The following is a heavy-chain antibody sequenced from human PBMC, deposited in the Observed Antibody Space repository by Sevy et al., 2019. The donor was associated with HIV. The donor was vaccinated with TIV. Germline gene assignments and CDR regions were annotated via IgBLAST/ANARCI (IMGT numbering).Heavy chain of an antibody. CDR1: GFTFNYHF. D-gene: IGHD3-10*01. CDR3: ARGDYYGSLYYFDY. Sequence: GGSLRLSCAASGFTFNYHFMNWVRQLPGKGLEWVSYISSASSYINYSDSVKGRFTISRDNAKNLVFLEMNNLRPEDTAVYFCARGDYYGSLYYFDYWGQGTLVIVSS. J-gene: IGHJ4*02. V-gene: IGHV3-21*06. CDR2: ISSASSYI.